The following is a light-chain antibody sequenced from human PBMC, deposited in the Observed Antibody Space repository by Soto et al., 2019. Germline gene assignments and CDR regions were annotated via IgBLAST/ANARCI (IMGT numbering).Light chain of an antibody. CDR3: QQYGRSPLT. J-gene: IGKJ4*01. CDR1: QSVSNNY. Sequence: EIVLTQSPDTLSLSPGARATLSCRASQSVSNNYLAWYQQKAGQAPRFLIYDTSSRATGIPERSSGGGSGKDFTLTISRLEAEDFAVYYWQQYGRSPLTFGGGTKVEIK. V-gene: IGKV3-20*01. CDR2: DTS.